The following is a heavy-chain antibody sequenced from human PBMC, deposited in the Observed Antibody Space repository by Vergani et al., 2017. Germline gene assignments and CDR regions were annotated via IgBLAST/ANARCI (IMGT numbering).Heavy chain of an antibody. CDR1: GFTFSSYW. D-gene: IGHD3-22*01. CDR3: ANDRTRYYYDSSGYYYFDY. J-gene: IGHJ4*02. Sequence: EVQLVESGGGLVQPGGSLRLSCAASGFTFSSYWMHWVRQAPGKGLVWVSRINSDGSSTSYADSVKGRFTISRDNAKNTLYLQMNSLRAEDTAVYYCANDRTRYYYDSSGYYYFDYWGQGTLVTVSS. CDR2: INSDGSST. V-gene: IGHV3-74*01.